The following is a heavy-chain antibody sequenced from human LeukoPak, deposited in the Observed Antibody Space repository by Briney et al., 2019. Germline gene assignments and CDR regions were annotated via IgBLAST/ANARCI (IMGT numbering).Heavy chain of an antibody. J-gene: IGHJ5*01. CDR3: ATGYSDSLRSPLDS. Sequence: GGSLSLSCAASGLTFNNYALTWIRQAPGKGLEWVSSISGRGGNTYYADSVKGRFTISRDDSKNTLFLQMNSLRAEDTAVYYCATGYSDSLRSPLDSWGQGTLVTVSS. CDR2: ISGRGGNT. V-gene: IGHV3-23*01. D-gene: IGHD3-22*01. CDR1: GLTFNNYA.